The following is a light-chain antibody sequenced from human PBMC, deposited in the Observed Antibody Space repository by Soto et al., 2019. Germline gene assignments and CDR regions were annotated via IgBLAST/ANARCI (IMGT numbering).Light chain of an antibody. V-gene: IGKV3-15*01. CDR2: GAS. Sequence: EIVMTQSPATLSVSPGESATLSCRASPSVSSNLAWYQQKRGQAPRLLIYGASTRATGIPARFSGSGSGTEFTLTISSLQSEDFAVYYCQQYNNWPPLTFGPGTKVDIK. CDR3: QQYNNWPPLT. J-gene: IGKJ3*01. CDR1: PSVSSN.